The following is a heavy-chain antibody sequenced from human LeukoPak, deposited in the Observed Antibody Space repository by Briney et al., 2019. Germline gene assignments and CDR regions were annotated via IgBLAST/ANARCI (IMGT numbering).Heavy chain of an antibody. J-gene: IGHJ4*02. CDR1: GGSISSSSYY. CDR3: ARGARAMPLDY. D-gene: IGHD2-2*01. Sequence: PSETLSLTCTVSGGSISSSSYYWGWIRQPPGKGLEWIGSIYYSGSTYYNPSLKSRVTISVDTSKNQFSLKLSSVTAADTAVYYCARGARAMPLDYWGQGTLVTVSS. V-gene: IGHV4-39*07. CDR2: IYYSGST.